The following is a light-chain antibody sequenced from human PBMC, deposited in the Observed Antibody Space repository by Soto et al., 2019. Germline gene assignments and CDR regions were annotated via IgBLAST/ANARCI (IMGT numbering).Light chain of an antibody. CDR3: QSADSSGTYRV. CDR2: KDS. CDR1: ALAKQI. J-gene: IGLJ2*01. Sequence: SYELTQPPSVSVSPGQTARIICSGDALAKQIAYWYQQKPGQAPVLVIYKDSERPSGIPERFAGSNSGTTVTLTSSGVQAEDEDDYYCQSADSSGTYRVFGGGTKLTVL. V-gene: IGLV3-25*03.